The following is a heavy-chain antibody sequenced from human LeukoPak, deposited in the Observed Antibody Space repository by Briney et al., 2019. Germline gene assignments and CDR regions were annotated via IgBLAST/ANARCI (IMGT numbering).Heavy chain of an antibody. CDR1: GFSFRSYA. CDR3: AKLSYDFWSGHGDC. D-gene: IGHD3-3*01. V-gene: IGHV3-23*01. J-gene: IGHJ4*02. CDR2: ISGSGGIT. Sequence: PGGSLRLSCAASGFSFRSYAMSWVRQAPGQGLERVSGISGSGGITQYPDSVKGRFTISRDNSKNMLFLEMNSLGAEDTALYYCAKLSYDFWSGHGDCWGQGTLVIVSS.